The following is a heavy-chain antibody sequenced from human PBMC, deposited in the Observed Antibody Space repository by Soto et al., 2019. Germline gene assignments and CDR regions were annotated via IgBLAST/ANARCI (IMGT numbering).Heavy chain of an antibody. Sequence: QVQLVESGGGVVQPGRSLRLSCAASGFTFSSYAMHWVRQAPGKGLEWVAVISYDGSNKYCADSVKGRFIISRDNSKNTLYLQMNSLRAEDTAVYYCARESSGSYGTLDYWGQGTLVSVSS. J-gene: IGHJ4*02. CDR1: GFTFSSYA. CDR3: ARESSGSYGTLDY. D-gene: IGHD1-26*01. CDR2: ISYDGSNK. V-gene: IGHV3-30-3*01.